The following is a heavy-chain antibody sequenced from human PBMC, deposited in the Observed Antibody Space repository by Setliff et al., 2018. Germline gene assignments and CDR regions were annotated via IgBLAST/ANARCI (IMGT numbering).Heavy chain of an antibody. V-gene: IGHV4-34*01. CDR1: GGSFSGYY. Sequence: SETLSLTCAVYGGSFSGYYWSWIRQPPGKGLEWIGEINHSGSTNYNPSLKSRVSISVDASKNQFSLKLSSVTAADTAVYYCARSPITIFGVVLHPLDYWGQGTLVTVSS. D-gene: IGHD3-3*01. CDR3: ARSPITIFGVVLHPLDY. CDR2: INHSGST. J-gene: IGHJ4*02.